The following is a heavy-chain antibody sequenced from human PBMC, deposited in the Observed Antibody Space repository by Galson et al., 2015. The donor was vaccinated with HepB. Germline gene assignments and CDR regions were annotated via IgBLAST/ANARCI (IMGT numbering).Heavy chain of an antibody. CDR1: GGTFGGHS. V-gene: IGHV1-69*06. CDR2: ISPLFGAA. J-gene: IGHJ4*02. Sequence: SVKVSCKASGGTFGGHSINWVRQAPGQGPEWLGDISPLFGAANYAQKFQGRVTISADTSTSTAYMQLSSLTSEDTAVYYCATNAARGDFFEFWGQGTLVTVSS. D-gene: IGHD3-10*01. CDR3: ATNAARGDFFEF.